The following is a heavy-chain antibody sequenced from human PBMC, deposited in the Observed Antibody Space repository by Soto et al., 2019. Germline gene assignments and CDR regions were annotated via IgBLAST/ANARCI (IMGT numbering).Heavy chain of an antibody. V-gene: IGHV3-48*04. CDR1: GVTFSSYS. CDR2: ISSSSSTI. J-gene: IGHJ4*02. CDR3: ERTRSGSFHIVSRPIDY. Sequence: GGSLRLSCAASGVTFSSYSMNWVRQAPGKGLEWVAYISSSSSTIYYADSVKGRFTISRDNAKNSLYLQMNSPRAEDTAVYSCERTRSGSFHIVSRPIDYWGQGTLVTVSS. D-gene: IGHD6-25*01.